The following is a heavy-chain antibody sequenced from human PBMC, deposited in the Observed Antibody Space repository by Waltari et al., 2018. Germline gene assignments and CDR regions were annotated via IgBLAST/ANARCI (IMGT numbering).Heavy chain of an antibody. CDR3: ARPRRYGDPRGDYFDY. D-gene: IGHD4-17*01. J-gene: IGHJ4*02. CDR1: GFTFSSYA. Sequence: QVQLVESGGGVVQPGRSLRLSCAASGFTFSSYAMHWVRQAPGKGLEWVAVISDDGSHKYYADSVKGRFTISRDNSKNTLYLQMNSLRAEDTAVYYCARPRRYGDPRGDYFDYWGQGTLVTVSS. V-gene: IGHV3-30-3*01. CDR2: ISDDGSHK.